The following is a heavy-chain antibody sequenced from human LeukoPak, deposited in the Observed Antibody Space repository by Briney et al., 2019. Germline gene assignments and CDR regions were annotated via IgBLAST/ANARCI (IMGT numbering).Heavy chain of an antibody. D-gene: IGHD6-19*01. CDR3: ARAGASGWYAAGRFDP. J-gene: IGHJ5*02. Sequence: GGSLRLSCAASGFPFNNYWMHWLGQAPGKGLVWVSSINTDGRTTRYAASVQGRFTISRDNAKNTLYLQMNSLRVDDTAVYYCARAGASGWYAAGRFDPWGQGTLVTVSS. CDR2: INTDGRTT. CDR1: GFPFNNYW. V-gene: IGHV3-74*01.